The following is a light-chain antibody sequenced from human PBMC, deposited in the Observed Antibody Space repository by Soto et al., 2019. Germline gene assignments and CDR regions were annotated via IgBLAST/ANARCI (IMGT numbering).Light chain of an antibody. V-gene: IGLV2-8*01. CDR2: EVS. CDR1: SSDVGGYNY. CDR3: TSYAGSNNFV. J-gene: IGLJ1*01. Sequence: QSVLTQPPSASGSPGQSVTISCTGTSSDVGGYNYVSWYQQHPGKAPKLMIYEVSKRPSGVPDRFSGSKSGNTASLTVSGLQAEDEADYYSTSYAGSNNFVFGTGTKDTDL.